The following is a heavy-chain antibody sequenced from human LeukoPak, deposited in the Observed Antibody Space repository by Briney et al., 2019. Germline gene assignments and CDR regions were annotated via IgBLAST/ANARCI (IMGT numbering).Heavy chain of an antibody. D-gene: IGHD1-26*01. J-gene: IGHJ5*02. CDR2: ISYSGST. Sequence: PSETLSLTCTVSGGSIDNYYWSWIRQPPGKGLEWIGYISYSGSTTYNPSFKSRVNISVDMSKKQFSLNLRSVTAADTAVYYCARDLEESGRYLRFDPWGQGTLVTVSS. CDR1: GGSIDNYY. V-gene: IGHV4-59*01. CDR3: ARDLEESGRYLRFDP.